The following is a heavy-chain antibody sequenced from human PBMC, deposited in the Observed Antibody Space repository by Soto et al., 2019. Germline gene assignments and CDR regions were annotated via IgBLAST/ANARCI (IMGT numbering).Heavy chain of an antibody. Sequence: ASVEVYCEASGYTFTSDYMHWLRQAPGQGLEWMRMINPSGGSTSDAQKFQGRVTMTRDTSISTAHMELSRLRSDDTAVYYCARGAVAGHRPFVDYWGQGTLVTVS. V-gene: IGHV1-2*02. CDR1: GYTFTSDY. J-gene: IGHJ4*02. CDR2: INPSGGST. CDR3: ARGAVAGHRPFVDY. D-gene: IGHD6-19*01.